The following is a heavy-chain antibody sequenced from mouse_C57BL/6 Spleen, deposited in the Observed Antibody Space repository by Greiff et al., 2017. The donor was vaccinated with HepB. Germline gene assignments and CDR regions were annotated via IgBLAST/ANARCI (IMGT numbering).Heavy chain of an antibody. D-gene: IGHD1-1*01. CDR2: IFPSDSET. CDR3: ARTLNYYGSSTGFAY. Sequence: QVQLQQPGAELVRPGSSVKLSCKASGYTFTSYWMDWVKQRPGQGLEWIGNIFPSDSETHYNQKFKDKATLTVDKSSSTAYMQLSSLTSEDSAVYYCARTLNYYGSSTGFAYWGQGTLVTVSA. V-gene: IGHV1-61*01. CDR1: GYTFTSYW. J-gene: IGHJ3*01.